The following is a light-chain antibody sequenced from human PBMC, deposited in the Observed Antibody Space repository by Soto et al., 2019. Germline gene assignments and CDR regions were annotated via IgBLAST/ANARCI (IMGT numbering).Light chain of an antibody. V-gene: IGKV3-15*01. CDR1: QSVTSN. Sequence: EIVMTQSPATLSVSPGERATLSCRASQSVTSNFAGYQQKPGQPPRLLIYDASTRATGIPARFSGGGSGTEFNLTITSLQSEDSALYYCQQYNDWPQTFGPGTKVDIK. J-gene: IGKJ3*01. CDR3: QQYNDWPQT. CDR2: DAS.